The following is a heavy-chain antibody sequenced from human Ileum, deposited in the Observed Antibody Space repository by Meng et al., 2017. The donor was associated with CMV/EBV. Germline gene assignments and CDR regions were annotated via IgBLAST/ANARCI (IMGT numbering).Heavy chain of an antibody. CDR2: ISSSGNTI. J-gene: IGHJ4*02. D-gene: IGHD2-2*01. Sequence: GESLKISCPASGFTFRSYEMNWVRQAPGKGLEWVSYISSSGNTIYYADSVKGRFTISRDNAKNSLYLQMNSLRAEDTAVYYCARRYCSSNNCTIDYWGQGTLVTVSS. V-gene: IGHV3-48*03. CDR3: ARRYCSSNNCTIDY. CDR1: GFTFRSYE.